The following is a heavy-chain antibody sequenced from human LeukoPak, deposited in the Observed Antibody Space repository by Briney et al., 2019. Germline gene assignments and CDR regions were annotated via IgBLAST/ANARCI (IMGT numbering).Heavy chain of an antibody. CDR1: GGSISSSSYY. D-gene: IGHD3-16*01. CDR2: IYYSGST. J-gene: IGHJ5*02. Sequence: SETLSLTCTVSGGSISSSSYYWGWIRQPPGKGLEWIGSIYYSGSTYYNPSLKSRVTISVDTSKNQFSLKLSSVTAADTAVYYCARGNLGGVSSWFDPWGQGTLVTVSS. V-gene: IGHV4-39*07. CDR3: ARGNLGGVSSWFDP.